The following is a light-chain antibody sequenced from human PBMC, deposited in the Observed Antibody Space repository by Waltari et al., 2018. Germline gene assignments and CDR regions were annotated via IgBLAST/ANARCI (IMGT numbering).Light chain of an antibody. J-gene: IGKJ4*01. CDR1: QSVLYTPNDKNY. Sequence: DIVMTQSPDSLAVSLGETATINCKSSQSVLYTPNDKNYLAWYQQKPGQPPKLLIYWASTREFGVPDRFSGSGSGTDFTLTISSLQAEDVAVYYCQQYYSAPLTFGGGTKVEIK. CDR3: QQYYSAPLT. V-gene: IGKV4-1*01. CDR2: WAS.